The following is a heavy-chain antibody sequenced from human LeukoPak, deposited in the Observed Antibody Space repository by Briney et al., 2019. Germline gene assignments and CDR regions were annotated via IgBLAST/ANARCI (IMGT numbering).Heavy chain of an antibody. CDR3: ARPGGDSGD. CDR2: IYPADSDT. D-gene: IGHD4-17*01. J-gene: IGHJ4*02. Sequence: GEPLKISCKGSGYRFTSNWIGWVRQMPGTGLEWMGIIYPADSDTRYSLSFQGQVTISVDKSISTTYLQWSSLKASDTAIYYCARPGGDSGDWGQGTLVTVSS. V-gene: IGHV5-51*01. CDR1: GYRFTSNW.